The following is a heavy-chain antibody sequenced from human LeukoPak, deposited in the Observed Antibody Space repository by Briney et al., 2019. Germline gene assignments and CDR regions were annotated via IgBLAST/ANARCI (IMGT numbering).Heavy chain of an antibody. J-gene: IGHJ6*02. CDR3: ARRSPYYYDSSGYYPTSDYYGMDV. D-gene: IGHD3-22*01. CDR1: GGTFSSYA. Sequence: ASVTVSRTASGGTFSSYAISWVRQAPGQGRERRGRIIPILGIANYAQKFQGRVTITADKSPSTAYMELSSLRSEDTAVYSGARRSPYYYDSSGYYPTSDYYGMDVWGQGTTVTVSS. V-gene: IGHV1-69*04. CDR2: IIPILGIA.